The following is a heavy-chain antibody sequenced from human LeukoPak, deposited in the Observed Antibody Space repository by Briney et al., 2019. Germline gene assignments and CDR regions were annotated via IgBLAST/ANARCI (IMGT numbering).Heavy chain of an antibody. Sequence: GGSLRLSCTASGFTFSSYSMNWVRQAPGKGLEWVSYISSSGSTIYYADSVKGRFTISRDNAKNSLYLQMNSLRDEDTAVYYCARDRYGDYLFDYWGQGTLVTVSS. D-gene: IGHD4-17*01. CDR3: ARDRYGDYLFDY. CDR1: GFTFSSYS. J-gene: IGHJ4*02. CDR2: ISSSGSTI. V-gene: IGHV3-48*02.